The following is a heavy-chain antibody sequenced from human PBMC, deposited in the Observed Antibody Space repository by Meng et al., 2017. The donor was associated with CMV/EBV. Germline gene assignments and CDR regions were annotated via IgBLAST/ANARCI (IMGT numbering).Heavy chain of an antibody. J-gene: IGHJ4*02. CDR1: GGFFSGFF. CDR2: IYSTGGT. CDR3: ARERGDDSGYNFDS. Sequence: QVQLQEAGPGLVKPSETLSLTCNVSGGFFSGFFWTWIRQPAGKGLEWIGRIYSTGGTNYNPSFESRVTISLDGSNNQFSLKLNSVTAADTAIYYCARERGDDSGYNFDSWGQGTLVTVSS. D-gene: IGHD3-22*01. V-gene: IGHV4-4*07.